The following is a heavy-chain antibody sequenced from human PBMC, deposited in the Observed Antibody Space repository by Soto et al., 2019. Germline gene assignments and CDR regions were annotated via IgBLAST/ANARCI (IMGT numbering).Heavy chain of an antibody. CDR1: GSSIVSYY. J-gene: IGHJ4*02. D-gene: IGHD3-10*01. CDR2: MYYSGST. Sequence: SETVSLTCRVSGSSIVSYYWSWMLQPPGKGLEWIGYMYYSGSTNYNPSLKSRVTISVDTSRNQFYLKLSSVTAADTAVYYCAIGGKGRYYKHYDIADWGQGKLLTV. CDR3: AIGGKGRYYKHYDIAD. V-gene: IGHV4-59*01.